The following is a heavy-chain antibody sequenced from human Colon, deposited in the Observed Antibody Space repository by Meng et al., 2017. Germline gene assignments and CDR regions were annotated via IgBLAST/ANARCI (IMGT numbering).Heavy chain of an antibody. Sequence: ASVKVSCKASGYTLASYYIHWVRQAPGQGLEYMGIIRPSSGDTRYAQKFQGRVTMTRYTSTSTVYKELSSLRSEYTAVYYCAREPPETYYLYYWGQGTLVTVSS. V-gene: IGHV1-46*01. CDR3: AREPPETYYLYY. CDR2: IRPSSGDT. J-gene: IGHJ4*02. D-gene: IGHD1-14*01. CDR1: GYTLASYY.